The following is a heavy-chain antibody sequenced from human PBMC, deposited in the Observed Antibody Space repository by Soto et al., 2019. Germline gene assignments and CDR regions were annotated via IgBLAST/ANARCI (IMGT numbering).Heavy chain of an antibody. D-gene: IGHD6-13*01. CDR3: ATSIAAAADY. CDR2: ISGSGGST. J-gene: IGHJ4*02. Sequence: GGSLRLSCAASGFTCSSYAMSWVRQAPGKGLEWVSAISGSGGSTYYADSVKGRFTISRDNSKNTLYLQMNSLRAEDTTVYYCATSIAAAADYWGQGTLVTVSS. CDR1: GFTCSSYA. V-gene: IGHV3-23*01.